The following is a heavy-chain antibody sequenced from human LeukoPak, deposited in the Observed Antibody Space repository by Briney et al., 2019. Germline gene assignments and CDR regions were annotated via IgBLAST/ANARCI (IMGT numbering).Heavy chain of an antibody. CDR1: GGSISSSSYY. D-gene: IGHD6-19*01. V-gene: IGHV4-39*07. Sequence: SETLSLTCTVSGGSISSSSYYWGWIRQPPGKGLEWIGSIYYSVSTYYNPSLKSRVTISVDTSKNQFSLKLSSVTAADTAVYYCARVGLAAYYYYGMDVWGQGTTVTVSS. J-gene: IGHJ6*02. CDR3: ARVGLAAYYYYGMDV. CDR2: IYYSVST.